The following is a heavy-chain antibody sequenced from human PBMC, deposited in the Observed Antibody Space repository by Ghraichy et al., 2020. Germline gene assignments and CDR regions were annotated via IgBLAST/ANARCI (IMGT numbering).Heavy chain of an antibody. D-gene: IGHD3-10*01. J-gene: IGHJ4*02. CDR2: ISGSGGST. CDR1: GFTFSSYA. V-gene: IGHV3-23*01. CDR3: AKSGAPFPCFGFDY. Sequence: GGSLRLSCAASGFTFSSYAMNWVRQAPGKGLEWVSGISGSGGSTYYADSVKGRFTISRDNSKNTVYLQMNSLRAEDTAVYYCAKSGAPFPCFGFDYWGQGTLVTVSS.